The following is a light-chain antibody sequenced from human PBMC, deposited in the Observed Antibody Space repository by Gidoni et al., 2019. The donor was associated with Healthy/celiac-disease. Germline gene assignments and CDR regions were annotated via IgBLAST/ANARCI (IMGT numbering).Light chain of an antibody. V-gene: IGKV3-15*01. CDR3: QQYNNWPPIT. J-gene: IGKJ5*01. CDR1: QSVRSN. CDR2: GAY. Sequence: EIVMTQSPATLSVSTGERATLSCRASQSVRSNLAWYQQKPGQAPRLLIYGAYTRATGIPASFSGSGSGTEFTLTISSLQSEDFAVYYCQQYNNWPPITFGQGTRLEIK.